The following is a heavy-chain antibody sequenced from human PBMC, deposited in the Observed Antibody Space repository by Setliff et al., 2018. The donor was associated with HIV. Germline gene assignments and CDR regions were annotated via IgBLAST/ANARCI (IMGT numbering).Heavy chain of an antibody. V-gene: IGHV4-4*07. CDR1: GGSFGVYR. CDR3: ARDRHSSGLGSYGP. D-gene: IGHD3-10*01. J-gene: IGHJ5*02. CDR2: IDSSGTT. Sequence: SETLSLTCTISGGSFGVYRWSWIRQSAGRGLEWIGRIDSSGTTNYNPSLKSRVTMSIDTSKNQFSLKLTSVTDADTAVYYCARDRHSSGLGSYGPWGPGTLVTVSS.